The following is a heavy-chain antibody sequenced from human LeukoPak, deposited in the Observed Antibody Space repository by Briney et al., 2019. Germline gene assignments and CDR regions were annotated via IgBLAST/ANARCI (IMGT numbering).Heavy chain of an antibody. Sequence: PGGSLRLSCAASGFTFSSYGMHWVRQAPGKGLEWVAFIRYDGSNKYYADSVKGRFTISRDNSKNTLYLQMNSLRAEDTAVYYCAKDRTYGDHDYWGQGTLVTVSS. CDR1: GFTFSSYG. CDR2: IRYDGSNK. CDR3: AKDRTYGDHDY. V-gene: IGHV3-30*02. J-gene: IGHJ4*02. D-gene: IGHD4-17*01.